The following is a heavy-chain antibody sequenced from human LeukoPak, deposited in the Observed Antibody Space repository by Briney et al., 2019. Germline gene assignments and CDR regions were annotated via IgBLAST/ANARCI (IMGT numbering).Heavy chain of an antibody. CDR2: MYLSGTT. J-gene: IGHJ4*02. D-gene: IGHD3-22*01. CDR3: AGLVGRYSSGLYYYYFDY. V-gene: IGHV4-4*02. Sequence: SGTLSLTCTVSGDSINSLDLWSWVRQPPGKGMEWIGEMYLSGTTHSNPSVKSRVTISIDKSKNQFFLNLSSVTAADTAVYYCAGLVGRYSSGLYYYYFDYWGQGTLVTVSS. CDR1: GDSINSLDL.